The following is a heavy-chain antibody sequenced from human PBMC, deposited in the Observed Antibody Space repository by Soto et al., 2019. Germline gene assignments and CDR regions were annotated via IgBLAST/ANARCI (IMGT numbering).Heavy chain of an antibody. V-gene: IGHV1-18*01. CDR3: VMVDNYVTPTPQDV. CDR2: ISPYTGNT. Sequence: ASVKVSCKASGYTFTSYGISWVRQAPGQGPEWMGWISPYTGNTHSASKVQGRLTMTTDTSTSTAYMDLGSLTSDDTAVYYCVMVDNYVTPTPQDVWGQGTTVTVSS. D-gene: IGHD3-16*01. CDR1: GYTFTSYG. J-gene: IGHJ6*02.